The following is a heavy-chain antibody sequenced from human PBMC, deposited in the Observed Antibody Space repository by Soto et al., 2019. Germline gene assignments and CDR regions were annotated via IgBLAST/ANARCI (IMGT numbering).Heavy chain of an antibody. CDR1: GFTFSTYA. CDR3: AKVGDGSCSRTSCLFHFDY. J-gene: IGHJ4*02. CDR2: ISGSADST. D-gene: IGHD2-2*01. V-gene: IGHV3-23*01. Sequence: EVQLLESGGSLVQPGGSLRLSCAASGFTFSTYAMSWVRQAPGKGLEWVSTISGSADSTFYADSVKGRFTISRDNSKNTLYLQMNSLRVEDTAVYYSAKVGDGSCSRTSCLFHFDYWGQGTLATVSS.